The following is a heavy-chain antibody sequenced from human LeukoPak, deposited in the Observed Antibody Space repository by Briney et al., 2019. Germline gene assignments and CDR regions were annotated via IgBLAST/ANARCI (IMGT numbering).Heavy chain of an antibody. CDR1: GDSVSSNSAD. CDR2: TYYRSKWYN. Sequence: SQTLSLTCAMSGDSVSSNSADWNWIRQSPSRGLEWLGRTYYRSKWYNDYAVSVKRTITINPDTSQNQFSLQLNSVTPEDTAVYYSAREPGFSAGAGHMGYLDYWGQETLVTVSS. CDR3: AREPGFSAGAGHMGYLDY. J-gene: IGHJ4*02. V-gene: IGHV6-1*01. D-gene: IGHD6-19*01.